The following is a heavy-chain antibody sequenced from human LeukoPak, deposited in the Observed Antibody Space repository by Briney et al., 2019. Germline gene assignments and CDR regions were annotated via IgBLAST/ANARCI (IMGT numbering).Heavy chain of an antibody. D-gene: IGHD3-10*01. CDR3: AKVKDYYGSGSYYDAFDI. CDR2: IGGSGGST. J-gene: IGHJ3*02. CDR1: GFTFSSYA. V-gene: IGHV3-23*01. Sequence: GGSLRLSCAASGFTFSSYAMSWVRQAPGKGLEWVSAIGGSGGSTYYADSVKGRFTISRDNSKNTLYLQMNSLRAEDTAVYYCAKVKDYYGSGSYYDAFDIWGQGTMVTVSS.